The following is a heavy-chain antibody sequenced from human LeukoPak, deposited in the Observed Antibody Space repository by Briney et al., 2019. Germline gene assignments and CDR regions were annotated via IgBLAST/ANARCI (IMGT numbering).Heavy chain of an antibody. V-gene: IGHV3-21*01. CDR2: ISSSSSYI. D-gene: IGHD6-19*01. Sequence: GGSLRLSCAASGLIFSSYSMNWVRQAPGKGLAWVSSISSSSSYIYYADSVKGRFTISRDNSKNTLYLQMNSLRAEDTAVFYCAKGPSGYSSGDNWFDPWGQGTLVTVSS. CDR1: GLIFSSYS. CDR3: AKGPSGYSSGDNWFDP. J-gene: IGHJ5*02.